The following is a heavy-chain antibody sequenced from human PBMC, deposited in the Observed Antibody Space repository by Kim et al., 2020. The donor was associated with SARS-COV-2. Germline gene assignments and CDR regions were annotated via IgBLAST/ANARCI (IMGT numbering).Heavy chain of an antibody. V-gene: IGHV3-30-3*01. J-gene: IGHJ4*02. CDR2: ISYDGSNK. D-gene: IGHD3-16*02. Sequence: GGSLRLSCAASGFTFSSYAMHWVRQAPGKGLEWVAVISYDGSNKYYADSVKGRFTISRDNSKNTLYLQMNSLRAEDTAVYYCARITGTRRSYDYIWGSYRSDFDYWGQGTLVTVSS. CDR1: GFTFSSYA. CDR3: ARITGTRRSYDYIWGSYRSDFDY.